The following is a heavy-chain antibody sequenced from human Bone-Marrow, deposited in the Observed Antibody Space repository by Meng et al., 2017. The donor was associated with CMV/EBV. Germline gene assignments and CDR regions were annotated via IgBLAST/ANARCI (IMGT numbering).Heavy chain of an antibody. CDR2: IYSGGST. CDR3: ARDTAGDVGSMDV. V-gene: IGHV3-53*01. D-gene: IGHD7-27*01. Sequence: GESLKISCAASGFTVSSNYMSWVRQAPGKGLEWVSVIYSGGSTYYADSVKGRFTISRDNSKNTLYLQMNSLRAEDTAVYYCARDTAGDVGSMDVWGQETTVTVSS. CDR1: GFTVSSNY. J-gene: IGHJ6*01.